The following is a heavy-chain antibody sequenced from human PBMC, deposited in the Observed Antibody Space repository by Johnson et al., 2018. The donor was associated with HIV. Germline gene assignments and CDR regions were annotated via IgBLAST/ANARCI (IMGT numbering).Heavy chain of an antibody. V-gene: IGHV3-66*02. CDR3: ARGSWSSGSYGIWYAFDI. CDR1: GFSFSDYY. D-gene: IGHD1-26*01. Sequence: VQLVESGGGLVKPGGSLRLSCAASGFSFSDYYMSWIRQAPGKGLEWVSVIYSGGSTYYADSVKGRFTISRDNSKNTLYLQMNSLRAEDSAVYYCARGSWSSGSYGIWYAFDIWGQGTKVTVSS. CDR2: IYSGGST. J-gene: IGHJ3*02.